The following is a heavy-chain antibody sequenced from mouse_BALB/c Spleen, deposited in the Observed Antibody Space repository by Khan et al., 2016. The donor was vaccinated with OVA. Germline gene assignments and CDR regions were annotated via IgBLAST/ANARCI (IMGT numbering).Heavy chain of an antibody. Sequence: VQLVESGAELAKPGASVKMSCKASGFTFVNYWILWVKQRPGQGLEWIGYINPSIGYTENNQNFKDKATLTADKSSSTAYMQLSSLTSEDSAVYDCAIRDLRWDFDYWGQGTTLTVSS. V-gene: IGHV1-7*01. CDR1: GFTFVNYW. D-gene: IGHD1-1*01. CDR3: AIRDLRWDFDY. CDR2: INPSIGYT. J-gene: IGHJ2*01.